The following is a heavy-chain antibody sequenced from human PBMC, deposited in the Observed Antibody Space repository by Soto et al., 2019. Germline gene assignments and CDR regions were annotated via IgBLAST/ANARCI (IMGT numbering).Heavy chain of an antibody. CDR1: GFTFNTYS. D-gene: IGHD6-19*01. J-gene: IGHJ3*02. Sequence: EVQLLESGGGLVKPGGSLRLSCAASGFTFNTYSMNWVRQAPGKGLEWVSAISSSSVYIYYADSLKGRFTISRDNAKNSLYLQMSSLRAEDTAVYYCARDVRGDSSGGVDDAFDIWGQGTMVTVSS. V-gene: IGHV3-21*01. CDR2: ISSSSVYI. CDR3: ARDVRGDSSGGVDDAFDI.